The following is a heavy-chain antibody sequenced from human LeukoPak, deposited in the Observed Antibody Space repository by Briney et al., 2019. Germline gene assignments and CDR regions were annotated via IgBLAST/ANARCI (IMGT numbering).Heavy chain of an antibody. D-gene: IGHD3-3*01. Sequence: SETLSLTCTVSGGSISSYYWSWIRQPPGKGLEWVGYIYYSGSANYYPALKSRVTISLNTSKNKASLQLMYVTAADATVDYLLGWSGYHMAFAMWGQGTMVTVSS. V-gene: IGHV4-59*01. CDR1: GGSISSYY. CDR2: IYYSGSA. J-gene: IGHJ3*02. CDR3: LGWSGYHMAFAM.